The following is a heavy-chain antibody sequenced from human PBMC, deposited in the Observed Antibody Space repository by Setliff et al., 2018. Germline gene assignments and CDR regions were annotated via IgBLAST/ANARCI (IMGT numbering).Heavy chain of an antibody. J-gene: IGHJ5*02. CDR2: ISSNGGST. D-gene: IGHD6-19*01. CDR3: ARSRTGEYSSGWLNWFDP. V-gene: IGHV3-64*01. Sequence: GESLKISCAASGFTFSSYAMHWVRQAPGKGLEYVSAISSNGGSTYYANSVKGRFTISRDNSKNTLYLQMGSLRAEDMAVYYCARSRTGEYSSGWLNWFDPWGQ. CDR1: GFTFSSYA.